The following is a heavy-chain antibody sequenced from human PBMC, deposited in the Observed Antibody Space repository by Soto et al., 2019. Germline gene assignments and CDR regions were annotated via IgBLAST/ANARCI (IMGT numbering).Heavy chain of an antibody. CDR2: IRSKANSYAT. Sequence: EVQLVESGGGLVQPGGSLKLSCAASGFTFSGSAMHWVRQASGKGLEWVGRIRSKANSYATAYVASVKGRFTISRDDSKNTAYLQMNSLKTEDTAVYYCTRLHTYACDYWGQGTLVTVSS. D-gene: IGHD2-2*01. CDR1: GFTFSGSA. CDR3: TRLHTYACDY. V-gene: IGHV3-73*01. J-gene: IGHJ4*02.